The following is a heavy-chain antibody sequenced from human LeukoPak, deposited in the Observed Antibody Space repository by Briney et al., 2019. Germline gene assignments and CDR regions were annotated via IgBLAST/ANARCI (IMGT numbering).Heavy chain of an antibody. D-gene: IGHD2-2*01. V-gene: IGHV3-66*01. J-gene: IGHJ4*02. Sequence: GGSLRLSCAASRISDYMIWVRQAPGTGLEWVSVIYTGDNTYYANSVKGRFTISRDNSQRMLYLQMNSLRAEDTSVYYCASSTRHPGGFDFWGQGTLVNV. CDR1: RISDY. CDR3: ASSTRHPGGFDF. CDR2: IYTGDNT.